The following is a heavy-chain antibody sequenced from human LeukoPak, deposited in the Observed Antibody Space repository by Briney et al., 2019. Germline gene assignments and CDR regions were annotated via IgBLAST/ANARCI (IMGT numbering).Heavy chain of an antibody. V-gene: IGHV1-69*13. CDR2: IIPIFGTA. Sequence: VASVKVSCKASGGTFSSYAISWVRQAPGQGLEWMGGIIPIFGTANYAQKFQGRVTITADESTSTAYMELSSLRSEDTAVYYCARVRTSSWYSHDAFDIWGQGTMVTVSS. CDR1: GGTFSSYA. J-gene: IGHJ3*02. CDR3: ARVRTSSWYSHDAFDI. D-gene: IGHD6-13*01.